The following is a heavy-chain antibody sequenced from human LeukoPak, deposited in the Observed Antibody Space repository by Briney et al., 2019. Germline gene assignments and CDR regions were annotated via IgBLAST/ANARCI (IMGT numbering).Heavy chain of an antibody. CDR1: GYTFTSYG. Sequence: ASVKVSCKASGYTFTSYGISWVRQAPGQGLVWTGWISAYNGNTNYAQKLQGRVTMTTDTSTSTAYMELRSLRSDDTAVYYCAREEFYSGSYYGLYYFDYWGQGTLVTVSS. CDR2: ISAYNGNT. CDR3: AREEFYSGSYYGLYYFDY. D-gene: IGHD1-26*01. V-gene: IGHV1-18*01. J-gene: IGHJ4*02.